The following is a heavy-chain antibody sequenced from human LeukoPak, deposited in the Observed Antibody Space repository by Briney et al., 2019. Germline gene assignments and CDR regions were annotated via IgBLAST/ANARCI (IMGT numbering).Heavy chain of an antibody. V-gene: IGHV4-34*01. CDR2: INHSGST. J-gene: IGHJ6*03. CDR1: GGSFSGYY. D-gene: IGHD2-2*02. Sequence: SETLSLTCAVYGGSFSGYYWSWIRQPPGKGLDWIGEINHSGSTNYNPSLKSRVTISVDTSKNQFSLKLSSVTAADTAVYYCARVGVVVVPAAIDYYYYYMDVWGKGTTVTVSS. CDR3: ARVGVVVVPAAIDYYYYYMDV.